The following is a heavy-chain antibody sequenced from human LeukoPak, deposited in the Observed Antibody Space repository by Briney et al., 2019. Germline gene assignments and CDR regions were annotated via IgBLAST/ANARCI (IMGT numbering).Heavy chain of an antibody. D-gene: IGHD3-22*01. J-gene: IGHJ3*02. CDR3: AKSRSGYYQLAFDI. Sequence: GGSLRLSCAASGFTFSSYGMHWVRQAPGKGLEWVAFIRYDGSNKYYADSVKGRFTISRDNSKNTLYLQMNSLRAEDTAVYYCAKSRSGYYQLAFDIWAKGQWSPSLQ. V-gene: IGHV3-30*02. CDR1: GFTFSSYG. CDR2: IRYDGSNK.